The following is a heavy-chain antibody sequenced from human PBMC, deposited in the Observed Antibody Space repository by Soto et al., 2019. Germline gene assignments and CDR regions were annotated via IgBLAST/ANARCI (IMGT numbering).Heavy chain of an antibody. CDR1: GGSFSGYF. J-gene: IGHJ6*01. CDR3: ACRKKPRITVVEAARGRSYGMDV. Sequence: TLSLTCAVYGGSFSGYFWSWIRQSPEKGLEWIGDITHSGSTNNNPSLKSRVTMSMDTSKNQFSLKLASVTAADTAVYYCACRKKPRITVVEAARGRSYGMDVWGQGTTV. D-gene: IGHD2-15*01. CDR2: ITHSGST. V-gene: IGHV4-34*01.